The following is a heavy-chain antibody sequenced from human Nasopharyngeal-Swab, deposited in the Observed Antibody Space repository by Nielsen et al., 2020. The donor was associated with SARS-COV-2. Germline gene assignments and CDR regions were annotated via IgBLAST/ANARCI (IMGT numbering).Heavy chain of an antibody. CDR1: GFTFSSYT. CDR2: ITGSGDAT. Sequence: GGSLRLSCGASGFTFSSYTMSWVRQAPGRGLEWVSAITGSGDATNYADSVRGRFTISRDNSKSTLYLQMNSLRAEDTAVYYCARSSSWALEYWGQGAPVTVSA. J-gene: IGHJ4*02. CDR3: ARSSSWALEY. V-gene: IGHV3-23*01. D-gene: IGHD6-13*01.